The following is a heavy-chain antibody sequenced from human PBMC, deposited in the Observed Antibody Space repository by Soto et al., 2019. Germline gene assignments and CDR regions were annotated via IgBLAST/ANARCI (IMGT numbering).Heavy chain of an antibody. CDR2: ISSGGSTI. V-gene: IGHV3-11*01. CDR1: GFTFSDYD. D-gene: IGHD4-17*01. Sequence: QVQLVESGGGLVKPGGTVRLSCAASGFTFSDYDMSWILQAPGKGLEWVSYISSGGSTIYYADSVKDRFTISRDNTKNSLYLQINSLRAEDTAVYYCARGDYGDFAAHWGQGTMVTVSS. CDR3: ARGDYGDFAAH. J-gene: IGHJ3*01.